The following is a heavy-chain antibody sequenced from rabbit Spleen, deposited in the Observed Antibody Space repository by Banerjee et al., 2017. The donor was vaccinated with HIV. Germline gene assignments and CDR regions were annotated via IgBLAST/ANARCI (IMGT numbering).Heavy chain of an antibody. D-gene: IGHD7-1*01. CDR1: GFDFSRYG. J-gene: IGHJ4*01. CDR2: IDPIFDTT. CDR3: VRDQAGYAGYGPYYFYL. Sequence: QEQLVESGGGLVQPGGSLKLSCKASGFDFSRYGVSLVRQAPGKGLEWIGYIDPIFDTTYYASWAKGRFTISKTSSTTVTLQLSSLTAADTATYFCVRDQAGYAGYGPYYFYLWGPGTLVTVS. V-gene: IGHV1S45*01.